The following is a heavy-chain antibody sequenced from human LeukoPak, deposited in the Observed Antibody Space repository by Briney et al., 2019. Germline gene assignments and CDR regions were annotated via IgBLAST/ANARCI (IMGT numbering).Heavy chain of an antibody. Sequence: GGSLRLSCAASGFTFSNTAMSWVRQAPGKGLEWVGRIKSKTDGGTTDYAAPVKGRFTISRDDSKNTLYLQMNSLKTEDTAVYYCTTADYDFWSGWFDPWGQGTLVTVSS. J-gene: IGHJ5*02. CDR2: IKSKTDGGTT. D-gene: IGHD3-3*01. CDR3: TTADYDFWSGWFDP. V-gene: IGHV3-15*01. CDR1: GFTFSNTA.